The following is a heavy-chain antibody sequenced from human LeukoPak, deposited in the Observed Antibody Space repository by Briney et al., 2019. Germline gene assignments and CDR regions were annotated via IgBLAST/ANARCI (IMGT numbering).Heavy chain of an antibody. CDR2: IGGAT. Sequence: IGGATYYADSVKGRFTISRDTSENTLYLQMKSLRAEDTAVYYCARGDGYNFFDYWGQGTLVTVSS. J-gene: IGHJ4*02. CDR3: ARGDGYNFFDY. D-gene: IGHD5-24*01. V-gene: IGHV3-53*01.